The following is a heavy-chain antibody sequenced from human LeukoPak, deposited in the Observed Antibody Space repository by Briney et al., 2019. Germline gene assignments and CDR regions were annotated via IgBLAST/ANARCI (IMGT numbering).Heavy chain of an antibody. J-gene: IGHJ5*02. D-gene: IGHD3-3*01. Sequence: GASAKVSCKASGYTFTSYGISWVRQAPGQGLEWMGWISLYNVNTNYARKLQGRVTMTTDTSTSTAYMELRSLRSDDTAVYYCARGPYYDFWSGYSGNWFDPWGQGTLVTVSS. CDR1: GYTFTSYG. CDR3: ARGPYYDFWSGYSGNWFDP. V-gene: IGHV1-18*01. CDR2: ISLYNVNT.